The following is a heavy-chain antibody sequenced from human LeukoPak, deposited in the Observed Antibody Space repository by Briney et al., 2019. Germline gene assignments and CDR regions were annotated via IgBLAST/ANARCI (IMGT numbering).Heavy chain of an antibody. J-gene: IGHJ3*02. D-gene: IGHD3-22*01. CDR1: GFTFSSYA. CDR3: ARVPITMIDPRGAFDI. Sequence: PGGSLRLSCAASGFTFSSYAVHWVRQAPGKGLEWVAVISYDGSNKYYADSVKGRFTISRDNSKNTLYLQMNSLRAEDTAVYYCARVPITMIDPRGAFDIWGQGTMVTVSS. V-gene: IGHV3-30-3*01. CDR2: ISYDGSNK.